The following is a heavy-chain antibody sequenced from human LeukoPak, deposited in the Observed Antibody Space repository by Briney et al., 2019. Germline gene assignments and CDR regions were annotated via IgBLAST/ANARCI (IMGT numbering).Heavy chain of an antibody. Sequence: AGGSLRLSCAASGFTFSSYGMHWVRQAPGKGLEWVAFIRYDGSNKYYADSVKGRFTISRDNSKNTLYLQVNSLRAEDTAVYYCAKDAKGYSGYDAFSYYFDYWGQGTLVTVSS. D-gene: IGHD5-12*01. CDR3: AKDAKGYSGYDAFSYYFDY. CDR2: IRYDGSNK. V-gene: IGHV3-30*02. J-gene: IGHJ4*02. CDR1: GFTFSSYG.